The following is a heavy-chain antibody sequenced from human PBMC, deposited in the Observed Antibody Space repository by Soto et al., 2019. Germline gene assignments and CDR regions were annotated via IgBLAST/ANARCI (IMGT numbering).Heavy chain of an antibody. CDR3: ARVSWRDIVVVPAATPYYYYYGMDV. CDR1: GYTFTSYY. V-gene: IGHV1-46*01. J-gene: IGHJ6*02. D-gene: IGHD2-2*01. CDR2: INPSGGST. Sequence: ASVKVSCKASGYTFTSYYMHWVRQAPGQGLEWMGIINPSGGSTSYAQKFQGRVTMTRDTSMSTVYMELSSLRSEDTAVYYCARVSWRDIVVVPAATPYYYYYGMDVWGQGTTVTVSS.